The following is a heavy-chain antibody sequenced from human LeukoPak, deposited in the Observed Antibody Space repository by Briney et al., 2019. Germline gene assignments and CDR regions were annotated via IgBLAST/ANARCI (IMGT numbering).Heavy chain of an antibody. CDR2: IYYSGST. V-gene: IGHV4-59*05. D-gene: IGHD3-16*02. CDR3: AGGDYVWGSYRQGYYFDY. CDR1: GFTFSSYSMN. Sequence: GSLRLSCAASGFTFSSYSMNWVRQAPGKGLEWIGSIYYSGSTYYNPSLKSRVTISVDTSKNQFSLKLSSVTAADTAVYYCAGGDYVWGSYRQGYYFDYWGQGTLVTVSS. J-gene: IGHJ4*02.